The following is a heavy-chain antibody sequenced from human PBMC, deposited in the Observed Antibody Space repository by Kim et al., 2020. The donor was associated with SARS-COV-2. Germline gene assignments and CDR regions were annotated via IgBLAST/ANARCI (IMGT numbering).Heavy chain of an antibody. CDR1: GFTFSSYG. CDR2: IWSDGSYK. D-gene: IGHD6-6*01. J-gene: IGHJ4*02. V-gene: IGHV3-33*01. CDR3: ARAGTAARRDEYYFDY. Sequence: GGSLRLSCVSSGFTFSSYGMHWVRQAPGTGLEWVAVIWSDGSYKYYADSVKGRFTISRHNSKNTTYLQMNSLRAEDTAVYYCARAGTAARRDEYYFDYWGQGTLGTVSS.